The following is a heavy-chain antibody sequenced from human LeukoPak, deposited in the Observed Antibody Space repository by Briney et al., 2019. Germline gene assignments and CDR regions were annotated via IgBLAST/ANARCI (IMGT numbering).Heavy chain of an antibody. D-gene: IGHD2-8*01. V-gene: IGHV4-4*07. Sequence: PSETLSLTCTVSGGSISSYFWSWIRQPAGKGLEWIGRIYTSGCTNYNPSLKSRVTMSVDTSKNQFSLKLRSVTAADTAVYYCARETPNCTNGVCYLLFDYWGQGTLVTVSS. J-gene: IGHJ4*02. CDR1: GGSISSYF. CDR2: IYTSGCT. CDR3: ARETPNCTNGVCYLLFDY.